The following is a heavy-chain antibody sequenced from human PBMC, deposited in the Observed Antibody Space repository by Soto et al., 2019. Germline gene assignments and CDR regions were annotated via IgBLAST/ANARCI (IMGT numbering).Heavy chain of an antibody. CDR3: AKGYEPSPPVTSAWYSNYFYGVDV. J-gene: IGHJ6*02. D-gene: IGHD6-19*01. CDR1: GFSFSKYG. V-gene: IGHV3-30*18. CDR2: ISYDGSEK. Sequence: RLSCGASGFSFSKYGMHWVRQAPGEGLEWLSLISYDGSEKWYAESVKGRFTISRDNSKNTLYLQMNSLSGDDTAVYFCAKGYEPSPPVTSAWYSNYFYGVDVWGRGTTVTVSS.